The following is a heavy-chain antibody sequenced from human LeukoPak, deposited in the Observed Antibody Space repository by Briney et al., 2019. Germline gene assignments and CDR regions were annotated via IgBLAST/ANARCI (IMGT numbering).Heavy chain of an antibody. CDR1: GGSISSYY. Sequence: PSETLSLTCTVSGGSISSYYWSWIRKPPGKGLGWIGYIYYSGSTNYNPSLKSRVTISVDTSKNQFSLKLSSVTAADTAVYYCASVDYVWGSFYWGQGTLVTVSS. D-gene: IGHD3-16*01. CDR2: IYYSGST. J-gene: IGHJ4*02. V-gene: IGHV4-59*01. CDR3: ASVDYVWGSFY.